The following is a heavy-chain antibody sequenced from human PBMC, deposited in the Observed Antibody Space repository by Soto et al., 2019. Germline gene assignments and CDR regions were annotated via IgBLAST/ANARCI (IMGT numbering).Heavy chain of an antibody. CDR2: ISAYNGNT. Sequence: QVQLVQSGAEVKKPGASVKVSCKASGYTFTSYGISWVRQAPGQGLEWMGWISAYNGNTNYAQKLQGRVTMTTDTSTSTAYMGLRSLRSDDTAVYYCARVWSEYSSSAYYYGMDVWGQGTTVTVSS. V-gene: IGHV1-18*01. D-gene: IGHD6-6*01. CDR3: ARVWSEYSSSAYYYGMDV. J-gene: IGHJ6*02. CDR1: GYTFTSYG.